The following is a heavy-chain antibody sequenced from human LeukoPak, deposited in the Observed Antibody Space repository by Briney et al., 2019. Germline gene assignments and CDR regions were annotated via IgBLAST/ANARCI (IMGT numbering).Heavy chain of an antibody. CDR3: AKGVGYGGMDV. J-gene: IGHJ6*02. Sequence: PGGSLRLSCAASGFTFSGYGMHWVRQAPGMGLEWVAVISYDGHNEYYGDSVRGRFTISRDNSKNTVFLQMNSLRAEDTAVYYCAKGVGYGGMDVWGQGTTVTVSS. CDR1: GFTFSGYG. V-gene: IGHV3-30*18. D-gene: IGHD2-8*01. CDR2: ISYDGHNE.